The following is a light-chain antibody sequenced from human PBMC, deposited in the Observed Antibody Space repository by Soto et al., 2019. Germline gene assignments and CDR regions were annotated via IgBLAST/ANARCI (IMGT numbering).Light chain of an antibody. J-gene: IGKJ1*01. CDR2: DAS. CDR1: HSINDW. CDR3: QQYLGFW. V-gene: IGKV1-5*02. Sequence: TQSPSSLSASVGDRVTIICRRRHSINDWLAWYQQKPGTAPKLLIYDASSLESGVPSRFSGSGSGTQFSLIICRLQPEDFATYYCQQYLGFWFCQGTKVDIK.